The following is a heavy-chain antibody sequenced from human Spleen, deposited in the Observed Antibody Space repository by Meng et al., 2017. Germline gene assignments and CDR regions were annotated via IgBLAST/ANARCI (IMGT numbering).Heavy chain of an antibody. CDR2: MNPNSGNT. CDR3: ATVIGATATLGFDY. Sequence: ASVKVSCKASGYTFTSYDINWVRQATGQGLEWMGWMNPNSGNTGYAQKFQGRVTMTRNTSISTAYMELSRLRSDDTAVYYCATVIGATATLGFDYWGQGTLVTVSS. CDR1: GYTFTSYD. V-gene: IGHV1-8*01. D-gene: IGHD2-15*01. J-gene: IGHJ4*02.